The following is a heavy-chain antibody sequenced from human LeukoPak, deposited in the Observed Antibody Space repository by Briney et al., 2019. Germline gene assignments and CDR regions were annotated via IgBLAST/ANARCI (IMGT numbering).Heavy chain of an antibody. Sequence: PGGSLRLSCAASGFTFSSYGMHWVRQAPGKGLEWVAVIWYDGSNKYYADSVKGRFTISRDNSKNTLYLQMNSLRAEDTAVYYCARDPVPFFGVALGPYFDYWGQGTLVTVSS. CDR1: GFTFSSYG. J-gene: IGHJ4*02. D-gene: IGHD3-3*01. V-gene: IGHV3-30*19. CDR3: ARDPVPFFGVALGPYFDY. CDR2: IWYDGSNK.